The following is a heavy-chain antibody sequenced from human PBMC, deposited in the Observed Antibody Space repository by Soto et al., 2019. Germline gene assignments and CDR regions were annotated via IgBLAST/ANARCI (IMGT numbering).Heavy chain of an antibody. V-gene: IGHV3-23*01. D-gene: IGHD1-1*01. CDR1: GFKFSSYA. CDR3: AKDRRAGVHSAFYFDY. Sequence: PGGSLRLSCAASGFKFSSYAMSLVRQSPGKGLEWVSLISATGGGTYYADSVKGRFTISRDNSHNTLYLQVHSLTAEDTAVYYCAKDRRAGVHSAFYFDYWGHVAQVTVSX. CDR2: ISATGGGT. J-gene: IGHJ4*01.